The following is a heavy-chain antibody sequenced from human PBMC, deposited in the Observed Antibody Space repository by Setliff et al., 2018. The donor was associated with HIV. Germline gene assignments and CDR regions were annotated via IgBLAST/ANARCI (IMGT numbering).Heavy chain of an antibody. CDR1: GGPISSYY. CDR2: TYYSGRT. V-gene: IGHV4-59*08. J-gene: IGHJ4*02. CDR3: ASQPAYSTDWYPPGYFDH. D-gene: IGHD6-19*01. Sequence: PSETLSLTCTVSGGPISSYYWSWIRQPPGKGLEWIGYTYYSGRTNYNPSLKSRVTISVDTSRNQFSLKLSSVTAAVAAVYYCASQPAYSTDWYPPGYFDHWGQGTLVTVS.